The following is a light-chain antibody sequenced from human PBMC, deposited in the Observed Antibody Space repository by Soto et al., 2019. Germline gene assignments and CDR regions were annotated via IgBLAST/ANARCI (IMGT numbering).Light chain of an antibody. CDR3: QQYTSWPWT. J-gene: IGKJ1*01. CDR2: GAS. CDR1: QSISGT. V-gene: IGKV3-15*01. Sequence: EIGMKISPATLSVTPEGRATLSCRASQSISGTLAWYQQKPGQAPRLLIYGASTRATSFPARFSGSGSGTNFTLTISSLQSEDFAVAYCQQYTSWPWTFGQGTKVDIK.